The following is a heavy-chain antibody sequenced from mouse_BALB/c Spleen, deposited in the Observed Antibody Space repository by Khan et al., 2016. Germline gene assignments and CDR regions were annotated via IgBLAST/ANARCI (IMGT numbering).Heavy chain of an antibody. CDR2: INPYNDGT. CDR1: GYTFTSYV. Sequence: VQLKQSGPELVKPGASVKMSCKAIGYTFTSYVMHWVKQKPGQGLEWIGYINPYNDGTKYNEKFKGKATLTSDKSSSTAYMELGSLSSEGSAVSCCARSVRREGMDYWGQGTSVSVCS. V-gene: IGHV1S136*01. J-gene: IGHJ4*01. CDR3: ARSVRREGMDY.